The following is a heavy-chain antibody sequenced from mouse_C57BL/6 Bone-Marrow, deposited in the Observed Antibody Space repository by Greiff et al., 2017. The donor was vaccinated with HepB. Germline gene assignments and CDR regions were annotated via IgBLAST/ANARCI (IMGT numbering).Heavy chain of an antibody. D-gene: IGHD1-1*01. V-gene: IGHV5-4*03. J-gene: IGHJ3*01. CDR2: ISDGGSYT. CDR1: GFTFSSYA. Sequence: DVMLVESGGGLVKPGGSLKLSCAASGFTFSSYAMSWVRQTPEKRLEWVATISDGGSYTYYPDNVKGRFTISRDNAKNNLYLQMSHLKSEDTAMYYCARNFITTVVEGFAYWGQGTLVTVSA. CDR3: ARNFITTVVEGFAY.